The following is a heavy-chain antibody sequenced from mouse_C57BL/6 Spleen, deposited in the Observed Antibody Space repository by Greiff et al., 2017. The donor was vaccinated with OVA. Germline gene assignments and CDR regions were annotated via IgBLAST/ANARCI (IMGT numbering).Heavy chain of an antibody. CDR1: GYTFTSYW. V-gene: IGHV1-69*01. Sequence: VQLQQPGAELVMPGASVKLSCKASGYTFTSYWMHWVKQRPGQGLEWIGEIDPSDSYTNYNQKFKGKSTLTVDKSSSTAYMQLSSLTSEDSAVYYCARGYGSIFAYWGQGTLVTVSA. CDR2: IDPSDSYT. J-gene: IGHJ3*01. CDR3: ARGYGSIFAY. D-gene: IGHD1-1*01.